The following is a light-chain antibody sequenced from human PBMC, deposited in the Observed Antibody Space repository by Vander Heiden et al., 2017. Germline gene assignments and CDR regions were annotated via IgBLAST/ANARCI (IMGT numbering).Light chain of an antibody. V-gene: IGKV3-20*01. CDR1: QSVSSSF. CDR3: QHDT. CDR2: GAS. J-gene: IGKJ2*01. Sequence: EIVLTQSPGTLSLSPGERAILSCRASQSVSSSFLAWYQQKPGQAPRLLIYGASIRATVIPDRCSGSGSGTDFTLTSSRLEPEDFAVYYCQHDTFGQGTKLEIK.